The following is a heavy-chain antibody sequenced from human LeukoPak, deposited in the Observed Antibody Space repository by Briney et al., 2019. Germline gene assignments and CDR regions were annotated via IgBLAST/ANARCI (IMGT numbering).Heavy chain of an antibody. Sequence: GASVKVSCKASGYTFTGYYMHWVRQAPGQGLEWMGRINPNSGGTKYAQKFQGRVTMTRDTSISTAYMELSRLRSDDTAVYYCARGGDTAMVMVSPEFDYWGQGTLVTVSS. CDR2: INPNSGGT. CDR1: GYTFTGYY. CDR3: ARGGDTAMVMVSPEFDY. D-gene: IGHD5-18*01. V-gene: IGHV1-2*06. J-gene: IGHJ4*02.